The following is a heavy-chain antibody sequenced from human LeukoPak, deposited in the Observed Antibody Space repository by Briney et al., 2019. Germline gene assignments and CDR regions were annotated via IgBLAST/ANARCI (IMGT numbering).Heavy chain of an antibody. Sequence: SETLSLTCAVYGGSFSGYYWSWIRQPPGKGLEWIGEINHSGSTNYNPSLKSRVTISVDTSKNQFSLKLSSVTAADTAVYYCARSPSHRYCSGGSCYLDYWGQGTPVTVSS. D-gene: IGHD2-15*01. V-gene: IGHV4-34*01. J-gene: IGHJ4*02. CDR2: INHSGST. CDR3: ARSPSHRYCSGGSCYLDY. CDR1: GGSFSGYY.